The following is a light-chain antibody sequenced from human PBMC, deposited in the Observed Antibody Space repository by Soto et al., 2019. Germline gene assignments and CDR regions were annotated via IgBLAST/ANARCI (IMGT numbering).Light chain of an antibody. CDR1: QSVSSN. J-gene: IGKJ1*01. Sequence: EIVMTQSPATLSVSPGERATLSCRASQSVSSNLAWYQQKPGQAPRLLIYGASTRATGIPARFSGSGSGTEFTLTISSLQSEDFAVYYCQQYNNWGWTFGQGTRWIS. V-gene: IGKV3-15*01. CDR2: GAS. CDR3: QQYNNWGWT.